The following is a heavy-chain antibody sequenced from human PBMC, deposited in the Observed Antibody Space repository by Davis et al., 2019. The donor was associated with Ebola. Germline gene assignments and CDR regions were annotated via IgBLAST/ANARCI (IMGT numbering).Heavy chain of an antibody. CDR2: IIPILGIA. D-gene: IGHD6-13*01. V-gene: IGHV1-69*04. CDR3: ARVPSYSSSWYSGSKVFDY. CDR1: GGTFSSYA. J-gene: IGHJ4*02. Sequence: SVKVSCKASGGTFSSYAISWVRQAPGQGLEWMGRIIPILGIANYAQKLQGRVTMTTDTSTSTAYMELRSLRSDDTAVYYCARVPSYSSSWYSGSKVFDYWGQGTLITVSS.